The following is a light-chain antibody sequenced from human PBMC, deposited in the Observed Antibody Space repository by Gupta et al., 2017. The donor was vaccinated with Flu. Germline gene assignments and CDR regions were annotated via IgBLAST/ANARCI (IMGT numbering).Light chain of an antibody. CDR2: AVI. CDR1: SGDRVGCND. Sequence: VTMSGPEASGDRVGCNDVSWYQHHPGNAPKLIIYAVIERPTGVPARFSGTKSGNTASMTVSGLQAEDEADYFFSSFAGNDNLWVFGGGTKLTVL. CDR3: SSFAGNDNLWV. J-gene: IGLJ3*02. V-gene: IGLV2-8*01.